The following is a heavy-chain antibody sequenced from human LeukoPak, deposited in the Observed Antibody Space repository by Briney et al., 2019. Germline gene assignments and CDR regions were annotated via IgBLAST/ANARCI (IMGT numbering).Heavy chain of an antibody. CDR3: ARVRMVRGVITYYYYGMDV. V-gene: IGHV4-59*12. CDR2: IYYSGST. D-gene: IGHD3-10*01. CDR1: GGSISSYY. Sequence: KPSETLSLTCTVSGGSISSYYWSWIRQPPGKGLEWIGYIYYSGSTNYNPSLKSRVTISVDTSKNQFSLKLSSVTAADTAVYYCARVRMVRGVITYYYYGMDVWGQGTTVTVSS. J-gene: IGHJ6*02.